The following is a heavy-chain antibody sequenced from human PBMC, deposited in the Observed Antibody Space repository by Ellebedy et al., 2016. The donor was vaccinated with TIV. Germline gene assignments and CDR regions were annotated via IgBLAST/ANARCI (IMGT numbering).Heavy chain of an antibody. CDR1: GFTFSDYY. Sequence: PGGSLRLSCAASGFTFSDYYMSWIRQAPGKGLEWVAVIWYDGSNKYYADSVKGRFTISRDNSKNTLYLQMNSLRAEDTAVYYCARESPGYCSSTSCPRYLYYYGMDVWGQGTTVTVSS. J-gene: IGHJ6*02. CDR3: ARESPGYCSSTSCPRYLYYYGMDV. V-gene: IGHV3-33*08. D-gene: IGHD2-2*01. CDR2: IWYDGSNK.